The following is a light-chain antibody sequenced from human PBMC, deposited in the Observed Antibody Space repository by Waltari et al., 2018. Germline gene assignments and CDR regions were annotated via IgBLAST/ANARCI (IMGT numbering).Light chain of an antibody. CDR3: QQYGSSVMYT. Sequence: VLTQSPGTLSLSPGERVTLSCRASQSLSKKYLAWYQQKPGQAPRLLIYGASSRAAGIPDRFSGSGSGKDFTLTISRLEPEDFAMYYCQQYGSSVMYTFGQGTKLEIK. CDR2: GAS. CDR1: QSLSKKY. J-gene: IGKJ2*01. V-gene: IGKV3-20*01.